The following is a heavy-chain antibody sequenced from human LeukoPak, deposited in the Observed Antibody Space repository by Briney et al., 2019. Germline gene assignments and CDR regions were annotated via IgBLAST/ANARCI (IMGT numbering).Heavy chain of an antibody. Sequence: PGGSLRLSCAASGFTFRSYDMHWVRQATGKGLEWVSGIGTAGEIYYPGSVKGRFTISRDNSKNTLYLQMNSLRAEDTAVYYCANSEYYYGSGSYLYWGQGTLVTVSS. V-gene: IGHV3-13*01. J-gene: IGHJ4*02. CDR3: ANSEYYYGSGSYLY. CDR2: IGTAGEI. CDR1: GFTFRSYD. D-gene: IGHD3-10*01.